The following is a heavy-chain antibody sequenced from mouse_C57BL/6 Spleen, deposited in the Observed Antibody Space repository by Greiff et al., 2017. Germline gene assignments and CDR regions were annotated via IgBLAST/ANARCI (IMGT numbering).Heavy chain of an antibody. V-gene: IGHV1-18*01. CDR1: GYTFTDYN. CDR2: INPNNGGT. CDR3: ARTDSSGPHYAMDY. J-gene: IGHJ4*01. D-gene: IGHD3-2*02. Sequence: EVQLQQSGPELVKPGASVKIPCKASGYTFTDYNMDWVKQSHGKSLEWIGDINPNNGGTIYNQKFKGKATLTVDKSSSTAYMELRSLTSEDTAVYYCARTDSSGPHYAMDYWGQGTSVTVSS.